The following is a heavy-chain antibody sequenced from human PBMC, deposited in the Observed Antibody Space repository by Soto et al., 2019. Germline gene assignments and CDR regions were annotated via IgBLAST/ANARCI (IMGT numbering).Heavy chain of an antibody. Sequence: NLTRYWICLVRQMPREVLEWLGLIYPGDSDTRYSPSFQGQVTISADKSINSVYLQWSSLKASDTATYYCARLGFNYDFLSGYYNVHHYYGIAVWGQGTTVTVSS. D-gene: IGHD3-3*01. CDR2: IYPGDSDT. V-gene: IGHV5-51*01. J-gene: IGHJ6*02. CDR3: ARLGFNYDFLSGYYNVHHYYGIAV. CDR1: NLTRYW.